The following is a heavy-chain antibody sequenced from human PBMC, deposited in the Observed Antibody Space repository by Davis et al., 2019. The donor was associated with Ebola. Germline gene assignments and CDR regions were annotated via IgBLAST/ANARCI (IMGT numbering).Heavy chain of an antibody. J-gene: IGHJ5*02. CDR3: AGEYYDSSGYSPNPNWFDP. Sequence: SETLSLTCTVSGGSISSGGYYWSWIRQHPGKGLEWIGYIYYTGSTYYNPSLKSRVTISVDTSKNQFSLKLSSVTAADTAVYYCAGEYYDSSGYSPNPNWFDPWGQGTLVPVSS. CDR1: GGSISSGGYY. V-gene: IGHV4-31*03. CDR2: IYYTGST. D-gene: IGHD3-22*01.